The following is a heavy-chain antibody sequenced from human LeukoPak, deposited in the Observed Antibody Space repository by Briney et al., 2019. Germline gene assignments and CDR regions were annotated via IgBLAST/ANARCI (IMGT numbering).Heavy chain of an antibody. CDR2: IYYSGTT. CDR3: ARRHCSGGSCPLDY. D-gene: IGHD2-15*01. J-gene: IGHJ4*02. V-gene: IGHV4-39*01. Sequence: SETLSLTCTVSGGSISSSSYYWGWIRQPPGKGLEWIGTIYYSGTTYYNPSLKSRVTISVDTSKSQFSLNLSSVTAADTAVYYCARRHCSGGSCPLDYWGQGTLVTVSS. CDR1: GGSISSSSYY.